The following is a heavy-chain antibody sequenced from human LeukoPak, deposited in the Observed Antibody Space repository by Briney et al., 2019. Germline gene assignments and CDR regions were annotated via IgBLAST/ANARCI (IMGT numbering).Heavy chain of an antibody. CDR2: IYHSVST. J-gene: IGHJ4*02. V-gene: IGHV4-30-2*01. D-gene: IGHD3-10*01. CDR3: AGGFHYYASGAFDY. Sequence: SQTLSLTCAVSGGSISSCGYSWSWIRQPPGKGLEWIGYIYHSVSTYYNPSRKSRATISVDRSKNQFYLKLSSVTAADTAMYYCAGGFHYYASGAFDYWGQGTLVTVSS. CDR1: GGSISSCGYS.